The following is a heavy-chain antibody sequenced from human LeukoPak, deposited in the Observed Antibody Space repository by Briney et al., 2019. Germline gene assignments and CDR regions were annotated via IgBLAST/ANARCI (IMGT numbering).Heavy chain of an antibody. CDR1: GGSISSYY. Sequence: SETLSLTCTVSGGSISSYYWSWIRQPPGKGLEWIGYIFDSGSTNYNPSLKSRVSISVDTSKNQFSLKLSSVTSADTAVYYCASFSHYFDSSGYYEHFQHWGQGTLVTVSS. CDR3: ASFSHYFDSSGYYEHFQH. J-gene: IGHJ1*01. D-gene: IGHD3-22*01. V-gene: IGHV4-59*01. CDR2: IFDSGST.